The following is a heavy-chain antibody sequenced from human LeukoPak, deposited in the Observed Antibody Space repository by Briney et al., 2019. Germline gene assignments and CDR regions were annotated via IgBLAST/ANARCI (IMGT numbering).Heavy chain of an antibody. Sequence: PGGSLRLSCAASGFTFSNYAMSWVRQAPGKGLEWVSAISGSGGSTYYADSVKGRFTISRDNAKNSLYLQMNSLRAEDTAVYYCARALYYYDSSGYSPGGYWGQGTLVTVSS. CDR1: GFTFSNYA. CDR2: ISGSGGST. D-gene: IGHD3-22*01. CDR3: ARALYYYDSSGYSPGGY. J-gene: IGHJ4*02. V-gene: IGHV3-23*01.